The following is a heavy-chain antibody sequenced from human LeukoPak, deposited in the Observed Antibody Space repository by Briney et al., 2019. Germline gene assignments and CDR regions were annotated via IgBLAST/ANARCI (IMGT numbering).Heavy chain of an antibody. V-gene: IGHV1-46*01. J-gene: IGHJ3*02. Sequence: ASVKVSCKASGYTFTSYYMHWVRQAPGQGLEWMGIINPRGGSTSYAQKFQGRVTMTRDTSTSTVYMELSSLRSEDTAVYYCARVPVGVWGSYRYAFDIWGQGTMVTVSS. D-gene: IGHD3-16*02. CDR1: GYTFTSYY. CDR3: ARVPVGVWGSYRYAFDI. CDR2: INPRGGST.